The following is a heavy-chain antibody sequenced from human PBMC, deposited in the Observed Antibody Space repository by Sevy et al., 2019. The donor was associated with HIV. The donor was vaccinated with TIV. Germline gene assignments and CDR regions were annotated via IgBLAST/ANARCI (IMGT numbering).Heavy chain of an antibody. V-gene: IGHV3-30-3*01. D-gene: IGHD2-15*01. CDR1: GFTFSSYA. CDR2: ISYDGSNK. CDR3: ARGERWYSYYGMDV. Sequence: GGSLRLSCAASGFTFSSYAMHWVRQAPGKGLEWVAVISYDGSNKYYADSVKGRSTISRDNSKNTLYLQMNSLRAEDTAVYYCARGERWYSYYGMDVWGQGTTVTVS. J-gene: IGHJ6*02.